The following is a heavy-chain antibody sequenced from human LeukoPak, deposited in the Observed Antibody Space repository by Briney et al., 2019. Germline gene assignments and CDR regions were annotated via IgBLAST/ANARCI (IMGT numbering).Heavy chain of an antibody. D-gene: IGHD5-18*01. CDR1: GGSISSYY. J-gene: IGHJ4*02. CDR3: ARVDSYGYAGGFDY. CDR2: IYYSGST. Sequence: SETLSLTCTVSGGSISSYYWSWIRQPPGKGLEWIGYIYYSGSTNYNPPLKSRVTISVDTSKNQFSLKLSSVTAADTAVYYCARVDSYGYAGGFDYWGQGTLVTVSS. V-gene: IGHV4-59*01.